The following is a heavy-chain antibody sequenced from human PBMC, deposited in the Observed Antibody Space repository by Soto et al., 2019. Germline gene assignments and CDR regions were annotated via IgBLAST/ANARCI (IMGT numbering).Heavy chain of an antibody. CDR2: ISYDGTNK. D-gene: IGHD5-18*01. CDR1: GFTFSTYA. V-gene: IGHV3-30-3*01. Sequence: QVQLVESGGGVVQPGRSLRLSCAASGFTFSTYAMHWVRQAPGKGLEWVAVISYDGTNKYYADSVRGRFTISRDNSKNTLLVQMNSLRAEDTAVYYCAKDGGGYNYGYVMLDKYYYGMDVWGQGTTVTVSS. J-gene: IGHJ6*02. CDR3: AKDGGGYNYGYVMLDKYYYGMDV.